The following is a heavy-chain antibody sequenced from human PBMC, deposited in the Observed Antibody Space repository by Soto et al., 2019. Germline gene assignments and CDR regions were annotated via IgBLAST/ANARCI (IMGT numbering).Heavy chain of an antibody. Sequence: GGSLRLSCAASGFTFSSYGMHWVRQAPGKGLEWVAVISYDGSNKYYADSVKGRFTISRDNSKNTLYLQMNSLRAEDTAVYYCAKVFSDIVVVPAAITPYYYYYGMDVWGQGTTVTVSS. V-gene: IGHV3-30*18. CDR3: AKVFSDIVVVPAAITPYYYYYGMDV. J-gene: IGHJ6*02. D-gene: IGHD2-2*01. CDR2: ISYDGSNK. CDR1: GFTFSSYG.